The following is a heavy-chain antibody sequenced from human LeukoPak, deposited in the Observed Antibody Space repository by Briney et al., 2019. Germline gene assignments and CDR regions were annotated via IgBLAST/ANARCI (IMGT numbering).Heavy chain of an antibody. CDR3: ARDKGCSGGSCYYYYGMDV. J-gene: IGHJ6*02. CDR2: ISSSSSYI. V-gene: IGHV3-21*01. CDR1: GFTFSSYS. D-gene: IGHD2-15*01. Sequence: GGSLRLSCAASGFTFSSYSMNWVRQAPGKGLEWVSSISSSSSYIYYADSVKGRFTISRDNAKNSLYLQMNSLRAEDTAVYYCARDKGCSGGSCYYYYGMDVWGQGTTVTVSS.